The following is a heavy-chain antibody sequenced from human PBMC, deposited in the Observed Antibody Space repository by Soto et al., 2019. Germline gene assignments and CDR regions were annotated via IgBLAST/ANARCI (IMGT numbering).Heavy chain of an antibody. Sequence: GGSLRLSCAASGLTVSSNYMSWVRQAPGKGLEWVSVIYSGGSTYYADPVKGRFTISRDNSKNTLYLQMNSLRAEDTAVYYCARYSSSWYSSYYYYYGMDVWGQGTTVTVSS. V-gene: IGHV3-53*01. J-gene: IGHJ6*02. CDR3: ARYSSSWYSSYYYYYGMDV. CDR1: GLTVSSNY. CDR2: IYSGGST. D-gene: IGHD6-13*01.